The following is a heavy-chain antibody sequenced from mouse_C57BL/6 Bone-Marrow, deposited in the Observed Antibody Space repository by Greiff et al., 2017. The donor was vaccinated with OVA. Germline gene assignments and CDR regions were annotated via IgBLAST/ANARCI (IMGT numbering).Heavy chain of an antibody. CDR3: ARSDYDGAWFAY. J-gene: IGHJ3*01. Sequence: VQLQQSGAELVKPGASVKISCKASGYAFSSYWMNWVKQRPGKGLEWIGQIYPGDGDTNYNGKFKGKATLTAAKSSSTAYMQLSSLTSEDSAVYFCARSDYDGAWFAYWGQGTLVTVSA. CDR2: IYPGDGDT. V-gene: IGHV1-80*01. CDR1: GYAFSSYW. D-gene: IGHD2-4*01.